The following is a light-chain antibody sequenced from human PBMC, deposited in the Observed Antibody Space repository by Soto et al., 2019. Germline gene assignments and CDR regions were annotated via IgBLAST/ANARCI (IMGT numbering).Light chain of an antibody. Sequence: DIQMTRARSARSSWGGERDTKTYQASQDIKNYLNWYQQKSGKAPKLLIYDASDLETGVPSRFSGSGSGTDFTFTINSLQPEDIATYYCQQYDNLPLTCGGGTKVDI. J-gene: IGKJ4*01. CDR3: QQYDNLPLT. V-gene: IGKV1-33*01. CDR2: DAS. CDR1: QDIKNY.